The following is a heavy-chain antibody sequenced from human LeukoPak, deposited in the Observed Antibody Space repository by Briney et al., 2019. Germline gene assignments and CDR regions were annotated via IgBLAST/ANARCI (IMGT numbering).Heavy chain of an antibody. CDR2: IKQDGSKK. J-gene: IGHJ1*01. D-gene: IGHD6-19*01. CDR1: GFTFSSYC. Sequence: PGGSLRLSCAASGFTFSSYCMSWGRQAPGNGLEWVANIKQDGSKKYYVDSVKGRFTISRDNAKNSLYLQMNRLRAEDTAVYYCARGRSSSGYWGQGTLVTVSS. V-gene: IGHV3-7*01. CDR3: ARGRSSSGY.